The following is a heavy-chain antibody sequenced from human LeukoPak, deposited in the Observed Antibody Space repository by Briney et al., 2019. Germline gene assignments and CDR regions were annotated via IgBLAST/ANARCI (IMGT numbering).Heavy chain of an antibody. CDR2: IYTSGST. CDR3: ARGDTTVTTSIFTFDF. Sequence: SETLSLTCTVSGDSISSYYWSWLRQPAGKGLEWIGRIYTSGSTNYNPSLRSRVSISVDKSKNQFSLKLSSVTAVDTAVYYCARGDTTVTTSIFTFDFWGQGTMVTVSS. V-gene: IGHV4-4*07. CDR1: GDSISSYY. D-gene: IGHD4-17*01. J-gene: IGHJ3*01.